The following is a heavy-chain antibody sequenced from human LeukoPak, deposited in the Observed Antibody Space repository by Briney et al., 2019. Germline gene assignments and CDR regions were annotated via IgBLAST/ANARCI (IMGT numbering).Heavy chain of an antibody. CDR2: ISAYNGNT. CDR1: GYTFTSYG. Sequence: ASVKVSCKASGYTFTSYGISWVRQAPGQGLEWMGWISAYNGNTNYAQKLQGRVTMTTDTSTSTAYMKLSSLRSEDTAVYYCARVSNLGAGYSSSWYVPDFDYWGQGTLVTVSS. CDR3: ARVSNLGAGYSSSWYVPDFDY. V-gene: IGHV1-18*01. J-gene: IGHJ4*02. D-gene: IGHD6-13*01.